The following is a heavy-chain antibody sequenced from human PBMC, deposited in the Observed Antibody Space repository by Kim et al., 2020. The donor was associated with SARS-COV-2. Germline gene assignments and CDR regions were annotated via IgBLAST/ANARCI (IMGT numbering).Heavy chain of an antibody. D-gene: IGHD2-15*01. CDR3: AKYSRFNGGPDY. CDR1: GFTFSSYG. Sequence: GGSLRLSCAASGFTFSSYGMHWVRQAPGKGLEWVAVISYDGSNKYYADSVKGRFTISRDNSKNTLYLQMNSLRAEDTAVYYCAKYSRFNGGPDYWGQGTLVTVSS. V-gene: IGHV3-30*18. J-gene: IGHJ4*02. CDR2: ISYDGSNK.